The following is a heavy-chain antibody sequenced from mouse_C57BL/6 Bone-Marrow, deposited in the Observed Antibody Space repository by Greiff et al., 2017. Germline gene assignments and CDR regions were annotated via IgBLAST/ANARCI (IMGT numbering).Heavy chain of an antibody. D-gene: IGHD1-1*01. CDR3: ARDRVITTVVATPAWFAY. J-gene: IGHJ3*01. CDR1: GFTFSSYA. CDR2: ISDGGSYT. Sequence: DVKLVASGGGLVKPGGSLKLSCAASGFTFSSYAMSWVRQTPEKRLEWVATISDGGSYTYYPDNVKGRFTISRDNAKNNLYLQMSHLKSEDTAMYYCARDRVITTVVATPAWFAYWGQGTLVTVSA. V-gene: IGHV5-4*01.